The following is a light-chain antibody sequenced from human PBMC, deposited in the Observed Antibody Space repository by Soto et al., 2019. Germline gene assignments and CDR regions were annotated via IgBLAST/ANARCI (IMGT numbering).Light chain of an antibody. V-gene: IGKV3-15*01. CDR2: GAS. CDR3: QQYSNWPYT. J-gene: IGKJ2*01. Sequence: EIVITQSPATLSVSPGERATLSCRASQSVNNNLAWYQQKPGQAPSLLIYGASTRATGIPARFSGSGSGTEFTLTISSLQSEDFAVYYCQQYSNWPYTFGQGTKLEIK. CDR1: QSVNNN.